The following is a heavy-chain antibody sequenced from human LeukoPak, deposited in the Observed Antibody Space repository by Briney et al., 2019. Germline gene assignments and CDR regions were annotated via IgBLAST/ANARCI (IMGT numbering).Heavy chain of an antibody. CDR3: ARESSGYSYGYDY. CDR2: ISGGGGSV. CDR1: GFTFSGHA. J-gene: IGHJ4*02. V-gene: IGHV3-23*01. Sequence: GGSLRLSCAASGFTFSGHAMNWVRQAPGKGLEWVSGISGGGGSVYYADSVKGRFTISRDNSKNTLYLQMNSLRAEDTAVYYCARESSGYSYGYDYWGQGTLVTVSS. D-gene: IGHD5-18*01.